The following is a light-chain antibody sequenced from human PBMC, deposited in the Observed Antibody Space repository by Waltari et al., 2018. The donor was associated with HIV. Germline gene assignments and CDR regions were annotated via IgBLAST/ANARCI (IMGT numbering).Light chain of an antibody. CDR1: QSVSSN. V-gene: IGKV3-15*01. J-gene: IGKJ1*01. CDR3: QQYYSTPWT. CDR2: GAS. Sequence: VMTQSPATLSVSPGERATLSCRASQSVSSNLAWYRQKPGQAPRLLIYGASTRATGIPARFSGSGSGTDFTLTISSLQAEDVAVYYCQQYYSTPWTFGQGTKVEVK.